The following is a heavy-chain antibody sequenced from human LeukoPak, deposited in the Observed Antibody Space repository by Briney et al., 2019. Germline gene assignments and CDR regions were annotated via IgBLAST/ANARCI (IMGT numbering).Heavy chain of an antibody. CDR1: GYTFTSYY. CDR2: INPSGGST. V-gene: IGHV1-46*01. D-gene: IGHD2-8*01. CDR3: ARIMADAFDI. Sequence: GASVKVSCKASGYTFTSYYMHWVRQAPGQGLEWMGIINPSGGSTSYAQKSRGRVTMTRDTSTSTVYMELSSLRSEDTAVYHCARIMADAFDIWGQGTMVTVSS. J-gene: IGHJ3*02.